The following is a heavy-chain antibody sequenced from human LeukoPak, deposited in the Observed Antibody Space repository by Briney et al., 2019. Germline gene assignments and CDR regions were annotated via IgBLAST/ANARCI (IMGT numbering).Heavy chain of an antibody. CDR1: GFTFNTYG. CDR2: MRYDGSDI. J-gene: IGHJ4*02. D-gene: IGHD7-27*01. V-gene: IGHV3-33*08. Sequence: PGRSLRLSCEASGFTFNTYGMRWVRQAPGKGLEGVAVMRYDGSDIYYADSVKGRFTISRDSSKNPLYRQITSLRAEDPAVCYCVREQSPNWGSGERYFDYWGQGTLVTVSS. CDR3: VREQSPNWGSGERYFDY.